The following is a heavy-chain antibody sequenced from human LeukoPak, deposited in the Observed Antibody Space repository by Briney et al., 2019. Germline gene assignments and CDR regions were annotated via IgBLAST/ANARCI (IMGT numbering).Heavy chain of an antibody. CDR1: GDSISSNY. V-gene: IGHV4-4*07. CDR2: MYISGNT. D-gene: IGHD3-16*01. CDR3: ARESGGSRPLDH. J-gene: IGHJ4*02. Sequence: SETLSLTCTVSGDSISSNYRTWIRQPAGKGLEWIGRMYISGNTNYEPSLRSRVTMSLDTSKNQFSLKLSSVTAADTAVYFCARESGGSRPLDHWGQGTPVTVSS.